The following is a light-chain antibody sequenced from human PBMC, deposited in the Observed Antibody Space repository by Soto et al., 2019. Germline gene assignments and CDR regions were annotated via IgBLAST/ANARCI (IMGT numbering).Light chain of an antibody. CDR3: GEYGSSPTYT. V-gene: IGKV3-20*01. J-gene: IGKJ2*01. CDR1: QSVSSSY. CDR2: GAS. Sequence: EIVLTQSPGTLSLSPGERATLSCRASQSVSSSYLAWYQQKPGQAPRLLIYGASSRATGIPDRFSGSGSGTDFTLTISGLEPEDFAVGGWGEYGSSPTYTFGQGTKLEIK.